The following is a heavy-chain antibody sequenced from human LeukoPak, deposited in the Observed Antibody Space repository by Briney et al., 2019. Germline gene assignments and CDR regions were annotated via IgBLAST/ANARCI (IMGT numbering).Heavy chain of an antibody. CDR3: TRDTGTTGEVKFDP. J-gene: IGHJ5*02. Sequence: SETLSLTCTVSGGSISSYYWSWIRQPPGKGLEWIGYIYYSGSTNYNPSLKSRVTISVDTSKNQFSLKLSSVTAADTAVYYCTRDTGTTGEVKFDPWGQGTLVTVSS. CDR1: GGSISSYY. V-gene: IGHV4-59*01. D-gene: IGHD4-17*01. CDR2: IYYSGST.